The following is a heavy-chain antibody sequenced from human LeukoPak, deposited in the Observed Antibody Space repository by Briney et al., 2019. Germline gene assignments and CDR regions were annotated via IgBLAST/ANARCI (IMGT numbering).Heavy chain of an antibody. Sequence: PGGSLRLSCAASGFTFSSYSMNWVRQAPGKGLEWVSSISSSSSYIYYADSVKGRFTISRDNAKNSLYLQMNSLRAEDTAVYYCASIAVAGPNYFDYWGQGTLVTVSS. CDR3: ASIAVAGPNYFDY. CDR2: ISSSSSYI. CDR1: GFTFSSYS. J-gene: IGHJ4*02. V-gene: IGHV3-21*01. D-gene: IGHD6-19*01.